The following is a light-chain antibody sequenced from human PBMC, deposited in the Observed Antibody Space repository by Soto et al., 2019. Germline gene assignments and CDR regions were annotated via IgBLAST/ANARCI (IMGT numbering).Light chain of an antibody. Sequence: DIQLTQSPPSLSASVGDTVTITCRASQSVSTYLNWYQQRPGKAPSLLIYSAIILQSGVPSRFSGSGSGTDFNLTIKNLQPVDFAIYYGQHPFRSPRRFGQGTKV. CDR1: QSVSTY. J-gene: IGKJ1*01. V-gene: IGKV1-39*01. CDR3: QHPFRSPRR. CDR2: SAI.